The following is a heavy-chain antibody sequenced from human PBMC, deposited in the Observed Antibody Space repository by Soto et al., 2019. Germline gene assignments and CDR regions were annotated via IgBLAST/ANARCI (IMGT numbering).Heavy chain of an antibody. Sequence: QVQLQESGPGVVKPWETLSLTCTVTGPSVINDYWNWNHQPPGKGLEWIGFVYDSGSTSYNSSLKSRLTISVDTSKNQFSLKLSSVTAADTAVYYCVRQVGATGSYSYAVWGQGTMVTVSS. CDR1: GPSVINDY. J-gene: IGHJ3*01. CDR3: VRQVGATGSYSYAV. CDR2: VYDSGST. V-gene: IGHV4-59*02. D-gene: IGHD1-26*01.